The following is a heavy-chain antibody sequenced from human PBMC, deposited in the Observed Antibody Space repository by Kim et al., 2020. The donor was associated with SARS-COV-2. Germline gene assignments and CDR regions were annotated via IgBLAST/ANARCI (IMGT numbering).Heavy chain of an antibody. CDR2: IIPIFGTA. D-gene: IGHD3-9*01. CDR1: GGTFSSYA. Sequence: SVKVSCKASGGTFSSYAISWVRQAPGQGLEWMGGIIPIFGTANYAQKFQGRVTITADESTSTAYMELSSLRSEDTAVYYCARAQLISYYDILTGYYRYWGQGTLVTVSS. CDR3: ARAQLISYYDILTGYYRY. J-gene: IGHJ4*02. V-gene: IGHV1-69*13.